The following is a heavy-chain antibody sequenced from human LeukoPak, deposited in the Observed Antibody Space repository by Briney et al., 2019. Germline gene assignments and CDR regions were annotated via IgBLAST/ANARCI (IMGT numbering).Heavy chain of an antibody. CDR1: GFHFSAHG. CDR3: VRDLDWGAFDV. D-gene: IGHD3/OR15-3a*01. V-gene: IGHV3-23*01. J-gene: IGHJ3*01. Sequence: QPGGTLRLSCAASGFHFSAHGMNWIRQAPGKGLEWVSGISPSGDITYYADSVMGRFTISRDNRKSTVSLQMNSLRAEDTALYYCVRDLDWGAFDVWGQGRMVTVSS. CDR2: ISPSGDIT.